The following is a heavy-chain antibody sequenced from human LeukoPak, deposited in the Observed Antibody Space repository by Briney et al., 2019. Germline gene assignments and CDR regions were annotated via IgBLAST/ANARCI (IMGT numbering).Heavy chain of an antibody. Sequence: SETLSLTCTVSGGSISSSSYYWGWIRQPPGKGLEWIGSIYYSGSTYYNPSLKSRVTMSVDTSKNQFSLKLSSVTAADTAVYYCASGVVLLWFGELYYFDYWGQGTLVTVSS. CDR1: GGSISSSSYY. D-gene: IGHD3-10*01. V-gene: IGHV4-39*07. J-gene: IGHJ4*02. CDR3: ASGVVLLWFGELYYFDY. CDR2: IYYSGST.